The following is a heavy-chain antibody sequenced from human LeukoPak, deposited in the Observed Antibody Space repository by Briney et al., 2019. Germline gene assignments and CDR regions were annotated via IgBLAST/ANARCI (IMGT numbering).Heavy chain of an antibody. Sequence: GRSLRLSCAASGFTISSNYMNWVRQAPGKGLEWVSVIFNSGDTYYADSVKGRFTISRDTSKNTLYPQMNSLRVDDTAVYYCARDPAPATGAFDIWGQGTMVIIS. V-gene: IGHV3-53*01. J-gene: IGHJ3*02. D-gene: IGHD1-1*01. CDR2: IFNSGDT. CDR3: ARDPAPATGAFDI. CDR1: GFTISSNY.